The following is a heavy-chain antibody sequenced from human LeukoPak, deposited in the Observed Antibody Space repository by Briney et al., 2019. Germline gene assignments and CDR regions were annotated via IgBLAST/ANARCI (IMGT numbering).Heavy chain of an antibody. J-gene: IGHJ3*02. CDR3: ARDYLRYFDWYSGGAFDI. D-gene: IGHD3-9*01. V-gene: IGHV3-74*01. CDR2: INSDGGGA. CDR1: GITFGNNW. Sequence: GGSLRLSCAASGITFGNNWMHWVRQGPGKGLVWISRINSDGGGAIYADSVKGRFTISRDNAKNSLYLQMNSLRAEDTAVYYCARDYLRYFDWYSGGAFDIWGQGTMVTVSS.